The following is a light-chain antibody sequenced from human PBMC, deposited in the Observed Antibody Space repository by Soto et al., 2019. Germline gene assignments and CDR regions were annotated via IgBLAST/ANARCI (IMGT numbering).Light chain of an antibody. CDR2: EGS. V-gene: IGLV2-23*01. CDR1: SSDVGSYNL. J-gene: IGLJ2*01. Sequence: QSALTQPASVSGSPGQSITISCTGTSSDVGSYNLVSWYQQHPGKAPKLMIYEGSKRPSGVSNRFSGSKSGNTASLTISGLQAEDEADYYCFSHAGRTVFGGGTKLTVL. CDR3: FSHAGRTV.